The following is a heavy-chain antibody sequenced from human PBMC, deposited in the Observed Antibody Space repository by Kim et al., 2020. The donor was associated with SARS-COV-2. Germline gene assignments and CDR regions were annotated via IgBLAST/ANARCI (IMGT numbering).Heavy chain of an antibody. D-gene: IGHD3-22*01. Sequence: ASVKVSCKASGYIFTSYSISWARQAPGQGLEWMGWISAYNGNTKYADKFQDRVTVTTDTSTRTVYMELRNLRSDDTDVYYCAREGVTYYFDSSGYGDIWGQGTMVTVSS. CDR2: ISAYNGNT. V-gene: IGHV1-18*04. CDR3: AREGVTYYFDSSGYGDI. CDR1: GYIFTSYS. J-gene: IGHJ3*02.